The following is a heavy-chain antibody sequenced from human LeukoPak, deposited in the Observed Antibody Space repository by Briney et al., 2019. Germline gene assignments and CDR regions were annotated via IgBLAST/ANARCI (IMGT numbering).Heavy chain of an antibody. J-gene: IGHJ4*02. D-gene: IGHD1-26*01. CDR1: GGTFRSYA. V-gene: IGHV1-69*04. Sequence: SVKVSCKASGGTFRSYAISWVRQAPGQGLEWMGRIIPILGIANYAQKFQGRVTITADKSTSTAYMELSSLRSEDTAVYYCARGEGGPRTHFDYWGQGTLVTVSS. CDR2: IIPILGIA. CDR3: ARGEGGPRTHFDY.